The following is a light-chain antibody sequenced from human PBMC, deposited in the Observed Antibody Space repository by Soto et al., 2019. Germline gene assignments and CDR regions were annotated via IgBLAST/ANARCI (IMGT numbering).Light chain of an antibody. CDR3: QTWGTGIEVI. Sequence: QSVLTQSPSASASLGASVKLTCTLSSGHSTYAIAWHQQQPEKGPRYLMKLNSDGSHSKGDGIPDRFSGSSSGAERYLTISSLQSEDEADYYYQTWGTGIEVIFGGGTKLTVL. V-gene: IGLV4-69*01. CDR2: LNSDGSH. CDR1: SGHSTYA. J-gene: IGLJ2*01.